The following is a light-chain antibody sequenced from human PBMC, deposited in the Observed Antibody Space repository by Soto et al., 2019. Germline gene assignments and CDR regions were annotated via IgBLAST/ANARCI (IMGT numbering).Light chain of an antibody. CDR1: QSVSSSY. CDR2: GAS. J-gene: IGKJ4*01. V-gene: IGKV3-20*01. Sequence: EIVLTQSPGTLSLSPGERATLSCRASQSVSSSYLAWYQQKPGQAPRLLIYGASSRATGIPERFSGSGSGTDFTLTNSRLEPEDFAVYYCPQYGSSPLTFGGGTKGEIK. CDR3: PQYGSSPLT.